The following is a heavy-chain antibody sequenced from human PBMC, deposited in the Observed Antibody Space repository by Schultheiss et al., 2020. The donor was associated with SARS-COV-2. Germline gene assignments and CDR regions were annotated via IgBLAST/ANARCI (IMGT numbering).Heavy chain of an antibody. CDR1: GGSISSGGYY. Sequence: SETLSLTCTVSGGSISSGGYYWSWIRQHPGKGLEWIGYIDYTGSTNYNPSLKSRVTISVDTSKNQFSLKLSSVTAADTAVYYCATSPYYDFWSGVYYYGMDVWGQGTTVTVSS. D-gene: IGHD3-3*01. CDR3: ATSPYYDFWSGVYYYGMDV. J-gene: IGHJ6*02. V-gene: IGHV4-61*08. CDR2: IDYTGST.